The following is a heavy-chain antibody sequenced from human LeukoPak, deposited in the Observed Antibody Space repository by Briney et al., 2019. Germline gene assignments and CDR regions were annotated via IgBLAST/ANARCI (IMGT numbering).Heavy chain of an antibody. D-gene: IGHD6-13*01. V-gene: IGHV3-13*01. CDR2: IGTAGDI. CDR3: TRGVRSSGSWYYFDY. Sequence: GGSLRLSCAASGFTFSSYDMHWVRQVTGKGLEWVSAIGTAGDIYYPGSVKGRFTISRENAKNSLYLQMNSLRAGDTAVYYCTRGVRSSGSWYYFDYWGQGTLVTVSS. CDR1: GFTFSSYD. J-gene: IGHJ4*02.